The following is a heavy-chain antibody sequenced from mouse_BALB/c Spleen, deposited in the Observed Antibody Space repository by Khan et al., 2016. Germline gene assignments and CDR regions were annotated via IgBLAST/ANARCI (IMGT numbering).Heavy chain of an antibody. CDR1: GFTFSSYA. D-gene: IGHD2-13*01. CDR2: ISSGGSYT. J-gene: IGHJ4*01. Sequence: EVELVESGGGLVKPGGSLKLSCVASGFTFSSYAMSWVRQSPEKRLEWVAEISSGGSYTYYPDTVTGRFIISRDNAKDTLYLGMSSLRSEDTAMYYCARDYGDYYYAMDYWGQGTSVTVSS. CDR3: ARDYGDYYYAMDY. V-gene: IGHV5-9-4*01.